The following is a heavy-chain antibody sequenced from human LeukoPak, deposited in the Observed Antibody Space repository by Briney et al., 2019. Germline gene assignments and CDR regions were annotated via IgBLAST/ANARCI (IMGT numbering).Heavy chain of an antibody. V-gene: IGHV3-30*04. J-gene: IGHJ4*02. CDR2: ISYDGSNK. CDR1: GFTFSSYA. CDR3: ARDTGIQLWLYYFDY. D-gene: IGHD5-18*01. Sequence: GGSLRLSCATSGFTFSSYAMHWVRQAPGKGLEWVAVISYDGSNKYYADSVKGRFTISRGNSKNTLYLQMNSLRAEDTAVYYCARDTGIQLWLYYFDYWGQGTLVTVSS.